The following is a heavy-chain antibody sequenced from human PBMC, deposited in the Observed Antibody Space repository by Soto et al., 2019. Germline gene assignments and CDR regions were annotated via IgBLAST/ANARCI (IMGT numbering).Heavy chain of an antibody. CDR3: ATYSGSSGPGDC. CDR1: GFTFSSYA. Sequence: QVQLVESGGGVVQPGRSLRLSCAASGFTFSSYAMDWVRQAPGKGLEWVAVVSHDGNNKYYGDFVKGRFTISRDNSKNTLFLQMSSLRAEDTAVYYCATYSGSSGPGDCWGQGTLVTVSS. V-gene: IGHV3-30-3*01. J-gene: IGHJ4*02. D-gene: IGHD6-19*01. CDR2: VSHDGNNK.